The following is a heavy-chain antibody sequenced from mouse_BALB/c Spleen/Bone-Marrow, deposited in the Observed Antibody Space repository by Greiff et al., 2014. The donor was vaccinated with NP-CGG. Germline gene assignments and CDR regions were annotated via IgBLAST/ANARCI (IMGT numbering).Heavy chain of an antibody. CDR1: GFTFSSFG. J-gene: IGHJ2*01. CDR2: ISSGSSAI. Sequence: EVQLVESGGGLVQPGGSRKLSCAASGFTFSSFGMHWVRQAPEKGLEWVAYISSGSSAIYYADTMKGRFTISRDNPKNTLFLQMTSLRSEDTAMYYCARGNYFDYWGQGTTLTVSS. CDR3: ARGNYFDY. V-gene: IGHV5-17*02.